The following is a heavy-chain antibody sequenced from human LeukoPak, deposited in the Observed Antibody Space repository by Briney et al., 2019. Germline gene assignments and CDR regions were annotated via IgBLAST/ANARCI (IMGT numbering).Heavy chain of an antibody. V-gene: IGHV3-13*01. CDR1: GFTFSSYD. CDR3: ARSHWDGIDDAFDI. D-gene: IGHD1-1*01. CDR2: IGTAGDT. Sequence: GGSLRLSCAASGFTFSSYDMHWVRQATGKGLEWVSAIGTAGDTYYPGSVKGRFTISRENAKNSLYLQMNSLRAGDTAVYYCARSHWDGIDDAFDIWGQGTMVTVSS. J-gene: IGHJ3*02.